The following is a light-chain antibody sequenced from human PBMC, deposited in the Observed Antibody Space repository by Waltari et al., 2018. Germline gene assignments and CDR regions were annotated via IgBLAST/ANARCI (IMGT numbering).Light chain of an antibody. Sequence: QSALTQPRSVSGSPGQSVTISCTGTSSDVGAYNYVPWYQQHPGKAPKLMIYEVSNRPSGISDRFSGSKSGNTAALTISGLQAGDEADYYCCSYAGSYTFAVFGTGTKVTV. CDR3: CSYAGSYTFAV. CDR2: EVS. V-gene: IGLV2-11*01. CDR1: SSDVGAYNY. J-gene: IGLJ1*01.